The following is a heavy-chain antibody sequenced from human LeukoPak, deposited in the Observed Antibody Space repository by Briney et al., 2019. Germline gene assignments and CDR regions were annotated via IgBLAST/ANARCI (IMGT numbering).Heavy chain of an antibody. Sequence: GASVKVSCKASGYTFTGYYIHWVRQAPGQGLEWMGWINPNSGGTNYAQKFQGRVTMTRDTSINTAYMELNRLRSDDTAVYYCARGGYYDSSAYRIFDYWGQGTLVTVSS. CDR2: INPNSGGT. CDR1: GYTFTGYY. V-gene: IGHV1-2*02. D-gene: IGHD3-22*01. J-gene: IGHJ4*02. CDR3: ARGGYYDSSAYRIFDY.